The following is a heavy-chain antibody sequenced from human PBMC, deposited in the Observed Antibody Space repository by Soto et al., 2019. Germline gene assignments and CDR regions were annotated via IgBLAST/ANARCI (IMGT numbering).Heavy chain of an antibody. V-gene: IGHV3-21*04. J-gene: IGHJ3*02. Sequence: GGSLRLSCAASGFTFSTSSMNWVRQAPGKGLEWVSSISGSSYNIYYADSVKGRFTISRDNAKNSLYLQMNSLRAEDTALYYCAKSPDSSGYYDAFDIWGQGTMVTVSS. CDR1: GFTFSTSS. D-gene: IGHD3-22*01. CDR2: ISGSSYNI. CDR3: AKSPDSSGYYDAFDI.